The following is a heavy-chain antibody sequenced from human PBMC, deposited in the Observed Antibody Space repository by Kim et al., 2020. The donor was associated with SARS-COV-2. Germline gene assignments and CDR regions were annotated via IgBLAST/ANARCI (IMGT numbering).Heavy chain of an antibody. D-gene: IGHD1-1*01. Sequence: GGSLRLSCAASGFTFSRDSMNWVRQAPGKGLEWLLYISPSGAHTYYADSVKGRFTISRDNANNLLYLQMNSLRADDTAVYYCARDRDNWHGLLEDWGQGIQVTVSS. CDR2: ISPSGAHT. V-gene: IGHV3-21*05. J-gene: IGHJ4*02. CDR3: ARDRDNWHGLLED. CDR1: GFTFSRDS.